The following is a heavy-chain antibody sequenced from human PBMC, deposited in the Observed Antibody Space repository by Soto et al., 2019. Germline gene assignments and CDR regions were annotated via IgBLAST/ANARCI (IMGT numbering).Heavy chain of an antibody. J-gene: IGHJ3*02. CDR1: GFTFSSYS. V-gene: IGHV3-21*01. CDR2: ISSSSSYI. Sequence: GGSLRLSCAASGFTFSSYSMNWVRQAPGKGLEWVSSISSSSSYIYYADSVKGRFTISRDNAKNSLYLQMNSLRAEDTAVYYCARWYYYDISGYYQTTYVLAICGQGTMVTVSS. D-gene: IGHD3-22*01. CDR3: ARWYYYDISGYYQTTYVLAI.